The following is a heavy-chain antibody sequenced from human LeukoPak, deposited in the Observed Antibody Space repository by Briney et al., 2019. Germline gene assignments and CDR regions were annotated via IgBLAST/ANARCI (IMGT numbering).Heavy chain of an antibody. CDR2: INPSGGST. CDR3: ARVSAGAARRDYYYGMDV. Sequence: ASVKVCCKASGYTFTSYYMHWVRQAPGQGLEWMGIINPSGGSTSYAQKFQGRVTMTRDTSTSTVYMELSSLRSEDTAVYYCARVSAGAARRDYYYGMDVWGQGTTVTVSS. V-gene: IGHV1-46*01. J-gene: IGHJ6*02. D-gene: IGHD6-6*01. CDR1: GYTFTSYY.